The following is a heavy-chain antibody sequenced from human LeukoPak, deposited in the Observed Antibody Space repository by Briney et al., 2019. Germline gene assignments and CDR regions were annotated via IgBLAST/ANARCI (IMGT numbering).Heavy chain of an antibody. CDR1: GYSFTSYW. V-gene: IGHV5-51*01. D-gene: IGHD2-2*02. Sequence: GEALKISCKGSGYSFTSYWNGWVRQMLGKGLEWMGIIYPGDSDTRYSPSFQGQVTISADKSISTACLQWSSLKASETAMYYCARQGSVVDCSSTSCYTFYYYYYMDVWGKGTTVTVSS. J-gene: IGHJ6*03. CDR2: IYPGDSDT. CDR3: ARQGSVVDCSSTSCYTFYYYYYMDV.